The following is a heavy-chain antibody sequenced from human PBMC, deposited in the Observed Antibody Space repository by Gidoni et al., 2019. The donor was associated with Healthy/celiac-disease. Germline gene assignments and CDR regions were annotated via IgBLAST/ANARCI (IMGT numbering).Heavy chain of an antibody. CDR1: GYTFTGYY. Sequence: QVQLVQSGAEVKKPGASVKVSCKASGYTFTGYYMPWVRQAPGQGLEWMGWINPNSGGTNYAQKFQGRVTMTRDTSISTAYMELSRLRSDDTAVYYCARDERGYYDSSGYREWYFDLWGRGTLVTVSS. D-gene: IGHD3-22*01. V-gene: IGHV1-2*02. CDR3: ARDERGYYDSSGYREWYFDL. CDR2: INPNSGGT. J-gene: IGHJ2*01.